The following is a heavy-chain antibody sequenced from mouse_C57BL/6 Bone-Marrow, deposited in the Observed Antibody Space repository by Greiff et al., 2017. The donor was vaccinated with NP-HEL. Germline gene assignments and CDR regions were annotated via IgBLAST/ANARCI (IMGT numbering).Heavy chain of an antibody. CDR3: ARLTTVVFDY. CDR2: IDPSDSYT. V-gene: IGHV1-50*01. D-gene: IGHD1-1*01. CDR1: GYTFTSYW. J-gene: IGHJ2*01. Sequence: VQLQQPGAELVKPGASVKLSCKASGYTFTSYWMQWVKQRPGQGLEWIGEIDPSDSYTNYNPKFKGKATLTVDTSSSTAYMQLSSLTSEDSAVYYCARLTTVVFDYWGQGTTLTVSS.